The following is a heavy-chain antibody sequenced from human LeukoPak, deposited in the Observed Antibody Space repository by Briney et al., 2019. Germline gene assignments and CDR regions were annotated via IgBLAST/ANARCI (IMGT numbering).Heavy chain of an antibody. Sequence: GGSLRLSCAASGFTFSNYWMSWVRQAPGKGLEWVANINQDGSEIYSVDSVKGRFTISRDNAKNSLYLQMNSLRAEDTALYYCAKDISVGATPYYFDYWGQGTLVTVSS. CDR3: AKDISVGATPYYFDY. V-gene: IGHV3-7*03. CDR2: INQDGSEI. CDR1: GFTFSNYW. D-gene: IGHD1-26*01. J-gene: IGHJ4*02.